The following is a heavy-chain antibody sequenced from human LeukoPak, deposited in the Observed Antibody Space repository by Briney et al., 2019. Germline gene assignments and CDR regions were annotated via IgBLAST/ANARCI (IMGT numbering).Heavy chain of an antibody. CDR3: AREAVGATLDY. CDR2: IYHSGST. CDR1: GGSFSGYY. D-gene: IGHD1-26*01. V-gene: IGHV4-30-2*01. J-gene: IGHJ4*02. Sequence: SETLSLTCAVYGGSFSGYYWSWIRQPPGKGLEWIGYIYHSGSTYYNPSLKSRVTISVDRSKNQFSLKLSSVTAADTAVYYCAREAVGATLDYWGQGTLVTVSS.